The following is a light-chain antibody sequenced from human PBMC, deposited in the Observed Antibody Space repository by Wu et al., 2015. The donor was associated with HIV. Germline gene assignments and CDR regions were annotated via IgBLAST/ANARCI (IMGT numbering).Light chain of an antibody. CDR1: QSVSRSY. CDR2: GAS. CDR3: QEYGSSPQVT. Sequence: EIVLTQPPGTLSLSPGERATLSCRASQSVSRSYLAWYQQKPGQAPRLLIYGASSRATGIPDRFSGSGSGTDFTLTISRLEPEDFAVYYCQEYGSSPQVTFGGGTKVEIK. V-gene: IGKV3-20*01. J-gene: IGKJ4*01.